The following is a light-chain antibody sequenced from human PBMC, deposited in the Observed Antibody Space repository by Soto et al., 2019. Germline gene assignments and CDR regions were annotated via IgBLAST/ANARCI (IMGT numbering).Light chain of an antibody. CDR2: QFT. V-gene: IGLV3-1*01. J-gene: IGLJ2*01. CDR1: KLGDKF. CDR3: QTWDSSTVV. Sequence: SYELTQPPSVSVSPGQTASITCSGDKLGDKFACWYQQKPGQSPVLVIYQFTKRPSGIPNRFSGSNSGNTATLTISETQTMDEADYYCQTWDSSTVVFGGGTKLTVL.